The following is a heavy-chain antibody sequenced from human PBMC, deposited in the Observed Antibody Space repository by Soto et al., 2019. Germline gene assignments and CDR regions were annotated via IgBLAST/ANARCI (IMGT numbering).Heavy chain of an antibody. J-gene: IGHJ4*02. CDR3: AKDPNGYSGYDSPPIDY. Sequence: GGSLRLSCAASGFTFSSYAMSWVRQAPGKGLEWVSAISGSGGSTYYADSVKGRFTISRDNSKNTLYLQMNSLRAEDTAVYYCAKDPNGYSGYDSPPIDYWGQGTLVTVSS. CDR2: ISGSGGST. CDR1: GFTFSSYA. V-gene: IGHV3-23*01. D-gene: IGHD5-12*01.